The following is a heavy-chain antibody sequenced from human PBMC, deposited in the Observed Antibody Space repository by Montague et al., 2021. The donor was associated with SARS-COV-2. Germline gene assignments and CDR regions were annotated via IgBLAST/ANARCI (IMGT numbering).Heavy chain of an antibody. CDR2: IIHSGGT. CDR3: ARVGLTITAQSWFDP. V-gene: IGHV4-34*12. CDR1: GASFNNYY. J-gene: IGHJ5*02. D-gene: IGHD3-9*01. Sequence: SETLSLTCAVYGASFNNYYWGWIRQSPGKGLEWNGEIIHSGGTNYNPSLKSRVTISVDTSKNQFSLKLNSVTAADTAVYFCARVGLTITAQSWFDPWGQGTQVTVSS.